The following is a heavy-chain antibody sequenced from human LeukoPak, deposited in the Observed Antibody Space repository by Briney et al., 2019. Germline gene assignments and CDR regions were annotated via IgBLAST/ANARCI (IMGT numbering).Heavy chain of an antibody. CDR1: GFSLSTSGVG. V-gene: IGHV2-5*02. J-gene: IGHJ5*02. D-gene: IGHD3-16*01. CDR3: AHRGQLYLRGPTAFDP. Sequence: SGPTLVKPTQTLTLTCTFSGFSLSTSGVGVGWIRQPPGKALEWLALIYWDDDKRYSPSLKNRLTVTQDTSKNQVVLTLTNMDPVDTATYSCAHRGQLYLRGPTAFDPWGQGTLVTVSS. CDR2: IYWDDDK.